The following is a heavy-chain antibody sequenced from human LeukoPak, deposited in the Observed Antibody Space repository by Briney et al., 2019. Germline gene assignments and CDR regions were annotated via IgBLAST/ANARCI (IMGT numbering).Heavy chain of an antibody. V-gene: IGHV3-48*03. D-gene: IGHD5-12*01. CDR1: GFTFSSYE. CDR2: ISVGGTTI. J-gene: IGHJ2*01. CDR3: ARDEIGGSDSGYFDL. Sequence: GGSLRLSCATSGFTFSSYEVNWVRQAPGKGLEWISYISVGGTTIYYADSVKGRFTISRDNAKNSLYLQMNSLRAEDTAVYYCARDEIGGSDSGYFDLWGRGTLVTVSS.